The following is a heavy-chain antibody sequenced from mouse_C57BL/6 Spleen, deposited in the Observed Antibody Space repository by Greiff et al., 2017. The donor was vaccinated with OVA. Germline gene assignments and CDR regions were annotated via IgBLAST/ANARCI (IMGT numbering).Heavy chain of an antibody. J-gene: IGHJ3*01. CDR1: GYTFTNYW. CDR2: IYPGGGYT. V-gene: IGHV1-63*01. D-gene: IGHD3-2*02. CDR3: ARLDSSGYGFAY. Sequence: VKLMESGAELVRPGTSVKMSCKASGYTFTNYWIGWAKQRPGHGLEWIGDIYPGGGYTNYNEKFKGKATLTADKSSSTAYMQFSSLTSEDSAIYYCARLDSSGYGFAYWGQGTLVTVSA.